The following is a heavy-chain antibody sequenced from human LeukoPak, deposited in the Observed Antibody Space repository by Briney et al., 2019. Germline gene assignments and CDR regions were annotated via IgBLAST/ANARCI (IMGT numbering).Heavy chain of an antibody. Sequence: GGSLRLSCAASGFTFSSYAMHWVRQAPGKGLEWVAVISYDGSNKYYADSVKGRFTISRDNSENTLSLQMDNLRAEDTAVYYCARGTSGWYLDAFDMWGQGTMVTVSS. CDR1: GFTFSSYA. CDR3: ARGTSGWYLDAFDM. V-gene: IGHV3-30-3*01. CDR2: ISYDGSNK. D-gene: IGHD6-19*01. J-gene: IGHJ3*02.